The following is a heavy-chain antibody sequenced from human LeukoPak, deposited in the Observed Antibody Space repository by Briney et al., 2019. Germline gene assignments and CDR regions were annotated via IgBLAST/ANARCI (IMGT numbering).Heavy chain of an antibody. V-gene: IGHV4-34*01. J-gene: IGHJ3*02. Sequence: PSETLSLTCAVYGGSFSGYYWSWIRQPPGKGLEWIGEINHSGSTNYNPSLKSRVTISVDTSKNQFSLKLSSVTAADTAVYYCARDLGLLAFDIWGQGTMVTVSS. CDR3: ARDLGLLAFDI. CDR1: GGSFSGYY. CDR2: INHSGST.